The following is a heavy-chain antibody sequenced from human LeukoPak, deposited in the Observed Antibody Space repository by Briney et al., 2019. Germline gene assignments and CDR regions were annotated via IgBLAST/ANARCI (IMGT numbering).Heavy chain of an antibody. J-gene: IGHJ4*02. D-gene: IGHD3-10*01. CDR2: IKTKTDGGTT. CDR1: GFTFSNAW. Sequence: GGSLRLSCAASGFTFSNAWMSWVRQAPGKGLEWVGQIKTKTDGGTTDSAATVKGRLTISRDDSRNTLYLQMNSLKTEDTAIYYCTTLYGSGNYYWGQGTLVTVSS. CDR3: TTLYGSGNYY. V-gene: IGHV3-15*01.